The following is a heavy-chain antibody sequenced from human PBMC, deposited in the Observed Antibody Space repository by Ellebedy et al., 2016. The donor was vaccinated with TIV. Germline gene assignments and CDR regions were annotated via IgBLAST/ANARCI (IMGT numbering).Heavy chain of an antibody. CDR3: AREGPSSMDV. J-gene: IGHJ6*02. D-gene: IGHD6-6*01. CDR2: ISAHNGNT. V-gene: IGHV1-18*04. Sequence: ASVKVSCKASGYTFTSYGISWVRQAPGQGLEWMGWISAHNGNTNYVQRFQGRVTMTTDTSTSTAYMELRSLRSDDTAVYYCAREGPSSMDVWGQGTTVTVSS. CDR1: GYTFTSYG.